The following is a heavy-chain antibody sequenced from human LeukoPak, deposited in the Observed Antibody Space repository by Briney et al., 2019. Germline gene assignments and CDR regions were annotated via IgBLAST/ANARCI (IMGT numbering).Heavy chain of an antibody. CDR3: ARGKWQQLVSVLDY. D-gene: IGHD6-13*01. CDR1: GFTFSSYA. J-gene: IGHJ4*02. V-gene: IGHV3-30*04. Sequence: GGSLRLSCAASGFTFSSYAMHWVRQAPGKGLEWVAVISYDGSNKYYADSVKGRFTISRDNSKNTLYLQMNSLRSEDTAVYYCARGKWQQLVSVLDYWGQGTLVTVSS. CDR2: ISYDGSNK.